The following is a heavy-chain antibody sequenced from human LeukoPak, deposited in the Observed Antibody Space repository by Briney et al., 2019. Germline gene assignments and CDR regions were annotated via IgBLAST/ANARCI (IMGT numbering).Heavy chain of an antibody. J-gene: IGHJ4*02. CDR1: GGTFSSYA. Sequence: GSSVKVSCKASGGTFSSYAISWVRQAPGQGLEWMGGIIPIFGTANYAQKFQGRVTITTDESTSTAYMELSSLRSEDTAVYYCATNTQGEHPGLFDYWGQGTLVTVSS. V-gene: IGHV1-69*05. D-gene: IGHD3-16*01. CDR3: ATNTQGEHPGLFDY. CDR2: IIPIFGTA.